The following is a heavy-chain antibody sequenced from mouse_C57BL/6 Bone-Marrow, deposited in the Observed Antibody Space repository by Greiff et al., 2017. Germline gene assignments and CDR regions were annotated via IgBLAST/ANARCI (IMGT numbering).Heavy chain of an antibody. J-gene: IGHJ2*01. Sequence: EVQLQQSGAELVRPGASVKLSCTASGFNITDDYMHWVKQRPEQGLEWIGWIDPENGDTEYATKFQGKATITADTSSNTAYLQLSSLTSEDTAVYYCTTRGDGLDYWGQGTTLTVSS. CDR2: IDPENGDT. V-gene: IGHV14-4*01. CDR3: TTRGDGLDY. D-gene: IGHD3-3*01. CDR1: GFNITDDY.